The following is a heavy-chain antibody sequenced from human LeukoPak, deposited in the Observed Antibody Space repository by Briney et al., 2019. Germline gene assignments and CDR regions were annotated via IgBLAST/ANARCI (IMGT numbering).Heavy chain of an antibody. J-gene: IGHJ5*02. CDR2: ISGDGGST. Sequence: PGASLRLSCAASGFTFDDYAMHWVRQAPGKGLEWVSLISGDGGSTYYADSVKGRFTISRDNSKNSLYLQMNSLRTEDTALYYCAKDDIVVVPAATEPSYHWFDPWGQGTLVTVSS. V-gene: IGHV3-43*02. D-gene: IGHD2-2*01. CDR1: GFTFDDYA. CDR3: AKDDIVVVPAATEPSYHWFDP.